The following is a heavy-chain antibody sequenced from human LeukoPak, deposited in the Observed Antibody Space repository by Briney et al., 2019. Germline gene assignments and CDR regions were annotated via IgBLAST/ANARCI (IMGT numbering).Heavy chain of an antibody. CDR3: ARVGRGITMIVLVNRLPEYYGMGV. D-gene: IGHD3-22*01. J-gene: IGHJ6*02. CDR2: INHSGST. CDR1: GGSYSGYY. Sequence: SETLSLTCAVYGGSYSGYYWSGLRQPPGKGLEWIGEINHSGSTNYNPSLKSRVTISVDTSKNQFSLKLSSVTAADTAVYYCARVGRGITMIVLVNRLPEYYGMGVWGPGTTVTVSS. V-gene: IGHV4-34*01.